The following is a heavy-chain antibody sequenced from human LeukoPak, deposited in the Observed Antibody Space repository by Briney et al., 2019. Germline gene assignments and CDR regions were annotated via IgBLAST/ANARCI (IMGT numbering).Heavy chain of an antibody. CDR2: ISGSGTTI. CDR3: VRLIRGATFDP. Sequence: GGSLRLSCAASGFKFTTYYMTWIRQAPGKGLEGLSYISGSGTTIDYADSVKGRFTISRDNAKTSVYLQMNNLTAEDAAVYYCVRLIRGATFDPWGQGALVAVSS. D-gene: IGHD3-10*01. CDR1: GFKFTTYY. V-gene: IGHV3-11*01. J-gene: IGHJ5*02.